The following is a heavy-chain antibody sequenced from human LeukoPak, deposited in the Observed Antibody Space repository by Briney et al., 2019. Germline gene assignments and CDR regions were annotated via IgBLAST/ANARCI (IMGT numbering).Heavy chain of an antibody. V-gene: IGHV3-11*01. Sequence: AGSLRLSCAASGFTFSGYYMSWIRQAPGKGLEWVSYISSSGSTIYYADSVKGRFTISRDNAKNSLYLQMNSLRAEDTAVYYCASGDDSSGYYPHPIDYWGQGTLVTVSS. J-gene: IGHJ4*02. CDR2: ISSSGSTI. CDR1: GFTFSGYY. CDR3: ASGDDSSGYYPHPIDY. D-gene: IGHD3-22*01.